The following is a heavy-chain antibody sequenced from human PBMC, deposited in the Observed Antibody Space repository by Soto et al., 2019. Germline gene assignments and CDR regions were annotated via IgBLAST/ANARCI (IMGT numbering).Heavy chain of an antibody. Sequence: GGSLRLSCAASGFTFYDYTMHWVRQVPGRGLEWVSLISWDGGSTYYADSVKGRFTISRDNSKNSLYLQMNSLRIDDTALYYCAKDVIAARPYYYFGLDVWGQGTTVTVSS. D-gene: IGHD6-6*01. J-gene: IGHJ6*02. CDR2: ISWDGGST. V-gene: IGHV3-43*01. CDR1: GFTFYDYT. CDR3: AKDVIAARPYYYFGLDV.